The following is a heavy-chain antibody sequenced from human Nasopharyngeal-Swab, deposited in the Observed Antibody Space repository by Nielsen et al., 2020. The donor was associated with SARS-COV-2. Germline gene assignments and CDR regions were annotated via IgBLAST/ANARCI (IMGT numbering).Heavy chain of an antibody. V-gene: IGHV3-73*01. J-gene: IGHJ6*03. CDR3: TSLEYSSSSGAGAYYYYYMDV. Sequence: LKISCAASGFTFSGSAMHWVRQASGKGLEWVGRIRSKANSYATAYAASVKGRFTISRDDSKNTAYLQMNSLKTEDTAVYYCTSLEYSSSSGAGAYYYYYMDVWGKGTTVTVSS. CDR2: IRSKANSYAT. CDR1: GFTFSGSA. D-gene: IGHD6-6*01.